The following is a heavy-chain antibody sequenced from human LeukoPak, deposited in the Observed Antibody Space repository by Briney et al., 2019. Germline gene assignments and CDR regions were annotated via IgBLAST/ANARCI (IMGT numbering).Heavy chain of an antibody. V-gene: IGHV1-69*04. J-gene: IGHJ6*03. Sequence: SVKVSCKASGDTFSSDAITWVRQTPGQGLEWMGRIIPMFGIPNYAQKFQDRVTITADKSTSTAYMELSSLRSEDTAVYYCARSRRVVPAAIDYYYYMDVWGKGTTVTVSS. CDR2: IIPMFGIP. CDR3: ARSRRVVPAAIDYYYYMDV. D-gene: IGHD2-2*02. CDR1: GDTFSSDA.